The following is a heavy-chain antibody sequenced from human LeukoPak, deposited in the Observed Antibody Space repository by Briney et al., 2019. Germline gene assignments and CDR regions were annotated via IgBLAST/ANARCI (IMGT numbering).Heavy chain of an antibody. CDR1: GYSISSGYY. Sequence: PSETLSLTCAVSGYSISSGYYWGWIRQPPGKGLEWIGSIYHSGSTYYSPSLKSRVTISVDTSKNQFSLKLSSVTAADTAVYYCARDLGIAVAAPFDYWGQGTLVTVSS. D-gene: IGHD6-19*01. CDR2: IYHSGST. V-gene: IGHV4-38-2*02. J-gene: IGHJ4*02. CDR3: ARDLGIAVAAPFDY.